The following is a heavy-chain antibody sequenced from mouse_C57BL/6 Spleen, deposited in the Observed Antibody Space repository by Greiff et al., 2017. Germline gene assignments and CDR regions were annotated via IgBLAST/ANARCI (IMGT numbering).Heavy chain of an antibody. CDR2: IDPEDGET. D-gene: IGHD2-3*01. J-gene: IGHJ4*01. CDR3: AREDDGSFYAMDY. V-gene: IGHV14-2*01. Sequence: VHVKQSGAELVKPGASVKLSCTASGFHIQDYYMHWVKQRTEQGLEWIGRIDPEDGETKYAPKFQGKATITADTSSNTAYLQLSSLTSEDTAVYYCAREDDGSFYAMDYWGQGTSVTVSS. CDR1: GFHIQDYY.